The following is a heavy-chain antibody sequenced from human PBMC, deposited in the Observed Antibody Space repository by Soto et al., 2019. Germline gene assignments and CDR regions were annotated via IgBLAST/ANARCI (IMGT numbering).Heavy chain of an antibody. Sequence: SETLSLTCTVSGGSVSSSTHHWGWIRQPPGKGLEWIGSIYYSGNTYYSPSLRSRLAISVDTSKNQFSLRLNSVTAADTAVYYCAREYSSSPDYWGQGTLVTVSS. CDR3: AREYSSSPDY. V-gene: IGHV4-39*01. J-gene: IGHJ4*02. CDR2: IYYSGNT. CDR1: GGSVSSSTHH. D-gene: IGHD6-6*01.